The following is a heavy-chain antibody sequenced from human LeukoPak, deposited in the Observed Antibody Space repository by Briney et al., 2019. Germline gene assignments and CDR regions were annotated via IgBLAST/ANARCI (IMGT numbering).Heavy chain of an antibody. V-gene: IGHV4-38-2*02. CDR2: IYHSGSP. D-gene: IGHD2-8*02. CDR1: AYSLSSGYY. CDR3: ARVSSGYYYYMDV. Sequence: SETLSLTCTVSAYSLSSGYYWGWIRQPPGKGLEWIGSIYHSGSPYYNPSLKSRVTISVDTSKNQFSLKLTSVTAADTAVYYCARVSSGYYYYMDVWGKGTTVTVSS. J-gene: IGHJ6*03.